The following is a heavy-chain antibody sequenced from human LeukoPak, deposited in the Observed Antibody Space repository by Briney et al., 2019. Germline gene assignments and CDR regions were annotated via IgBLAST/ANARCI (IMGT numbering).Heavy chain of an antibody. Sequence: PGGSLRLSCAASGFTFSSYSMNWVRQAPGKGLEWISYITYTSGTLYYAASVKGRFTISRDNAKNSLYLQMSSLRDEDTAVYYCARDPEVPGGNRLFDYWGQGTLVTVSS. J-gene: IGHJ4*02. CDR1: GFTFSSYS. D-gene: IGHD4-23*01. V-gene: IGHV3-48*02. CDR2: ITYTSGTL. CDR3: ARDPEVPGGNRLFDY.